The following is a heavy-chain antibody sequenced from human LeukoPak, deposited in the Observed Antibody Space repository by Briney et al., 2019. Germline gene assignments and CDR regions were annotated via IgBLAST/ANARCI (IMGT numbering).Heavy chain of an antibody. V-gene: IGHV3-23*01. CDR3: AKGTISVPFGH. CDR2: ISGSGGST. D-gene: IGHD1-7*01. Sequence: GGSLRLSCAASGFTFNTYGMSWVRQAPGKGLQWVSGISGSGGSTYYADSVKGRFTISRDNSNNTLYLQMNSLRAEDTAVYYCAKGTISVPFGHWGQGTLVTVSS. CDR1: GFTFNTYG. J-gene: IGHJ4*02.